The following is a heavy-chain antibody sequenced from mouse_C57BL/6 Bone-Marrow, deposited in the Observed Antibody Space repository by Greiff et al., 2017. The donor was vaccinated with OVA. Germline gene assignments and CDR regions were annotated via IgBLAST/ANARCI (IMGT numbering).Heavy chain of an antibody. J-gene: IGHJ1*03. D-gene: IGHD2-4*01. CDR3: ARVIYYDYDWYFDV. CDR1: GYTFTSYW. Sequence: QVQLQQPGAELVKPGASVKMSCKASGYTFTSYWITWVKQRPGQGLEWIGDIYPGSGSTNYNEKFKSKATLTVDTSSSTAYMQLSSLTSEDSAVYDCARVIYYDYDWYFDVWGTGTTVTVSA. CDR2: IYPGSGST. V-gene: IGHV1-55*01.